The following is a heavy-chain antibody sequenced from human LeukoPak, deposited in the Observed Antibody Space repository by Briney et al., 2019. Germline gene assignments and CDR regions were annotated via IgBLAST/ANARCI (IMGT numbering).Heavy chain of an antibody. Sequence: GGSLRLSCVASGFTFSSSAMNWVRQAPGEGLQWVSAIGGSGGDTYYADSVKGRFTISRENSKTTVYLQMDNLRAEDMAVYYCAKTPRDTLAVAAFDYWGQGTLVTVSS. CDR3: AKTPRDTLAVAAFDY. CDR2: IGGSGGDT. V-gene: IGHV3-23*01. D-gene: IGHD6-19*01. CDR1: GFTFSSSA. J-gene: IGHJ4*02.